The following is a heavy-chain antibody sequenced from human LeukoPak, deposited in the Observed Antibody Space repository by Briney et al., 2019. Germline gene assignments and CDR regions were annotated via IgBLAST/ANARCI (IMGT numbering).Heavy chain of an antibody. CDR1: GSSMSSHY. V-gene: IGHV4-59*08. D-gene: IGHD5-24*01. CDR2: IYYSGST. CDR3: ARGRRDPL. J-gene: IGHJ2*01. Sequence: SETLSLTCSVSGSSMSSHYWSWFRQPPGKGLEWIGYIYYSGSTNYNPSLKSRVTISVDMSKNQVSLELSSVTAADTAVYYCARGRRDPLWGRGTLVTVSS.